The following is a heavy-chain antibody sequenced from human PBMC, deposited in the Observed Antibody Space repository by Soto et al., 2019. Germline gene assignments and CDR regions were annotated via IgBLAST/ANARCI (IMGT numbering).Heavy chain of an antibody. J-gene: IGHJ4*02. V-gene: IGHV1-18*01. D-gene: IGHD3-22*01. CDR2: ISAYNGNT. Sequence: QVQLVQSGAEVKKPGASVKVSCKASGYTFTSYGISWVRQAPGQGLEWMGWISAYNGNTNYAQKLQGRVTMTTDTSTSTAYMDRRSLRSDDTAVYYCAREPYYYDSSGYYVLAQLDYWGQGTLVTVSS. CDR3: AREPYYYDSSGYYVLAQLDY. CDR1: GYTFTSYG.